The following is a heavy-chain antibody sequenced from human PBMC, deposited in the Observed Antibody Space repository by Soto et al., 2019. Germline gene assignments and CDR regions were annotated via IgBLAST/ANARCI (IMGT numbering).Heavy chain of an antibody. CDR3: AREGTQRLRFFAY. V-gene: IGHV1-18*01. Sequence: ASVKVSCKASGYTFTSYGISWVRQAPGQGLEWMGWISAYNGNTNYAQKLQGRVTMTTDTSTSTAYVELRSLRSDDTAVYYCAREGTQRLRFFAYWGQGTLVTVSS. J-gene: IGHJ4*02. D-gene: IGHD3-3*01. CDR2: ISAYNGNT. CDR1: GYTFTSYG.